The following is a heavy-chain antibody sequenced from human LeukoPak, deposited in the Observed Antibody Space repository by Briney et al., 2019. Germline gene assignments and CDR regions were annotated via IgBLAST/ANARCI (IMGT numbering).Heavy chain of an antibody. Sequence: ASETLSLTCAVYGGSFSGYYWSWIRQPPGKGLEWIGEINHSGSTNYNPSLKSRVTISVDTSKNQFSLKLSSVTAADTAVYYCARDTRGNTYWGQGTLVTVSS. CDR2: INHSGST. CDR1: GGSFSGYY. J-gene: IGHJ4*02. CDR3: ARDTRGNTY. D-gene: IGHD4-23*01. V-gene: IGHV4-34*01.